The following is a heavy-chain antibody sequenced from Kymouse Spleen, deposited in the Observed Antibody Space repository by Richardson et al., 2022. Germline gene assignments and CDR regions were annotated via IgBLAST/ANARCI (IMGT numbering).Heavy chain of an antibody. CDR3: ARDRGSSPFDY. CDR1: GFTFSSYG. CDR2: IWYDGSNK. J-gene: IGHJ4*02. D-gene: IGHD6-6*01. V-gene: IGHV3-33*01. Sequence: QVQLVESGGGVVQPGRSLRLSCAASGFTFSSYGMHWVRQAPGKGLEWVAVIWYDGSNKYYADSVKGRFTISRDNSKNTLYLQMNSLRAEDTAVYYCARDRGSSPFDYWGQGTLVTVSS.